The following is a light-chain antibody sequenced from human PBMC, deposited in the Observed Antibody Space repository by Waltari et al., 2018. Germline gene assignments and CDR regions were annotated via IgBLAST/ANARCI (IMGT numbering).Light chain of an antibody. CDR3: QQYYSSPLT. Sequence: DIVMTQSPDSLAVSLGERATINCKSSQRVLYSSNNKNYLAWYQLKPGQPPNLLIYWASTRESGVPDRFSGSGSGTDFTLTINSLQAEDVAVYYCQQYYSSPLTFGGGTMVEIK. J-gene: IGKJ4*01. V-gene: IGKV4-1*01. CDR1: QRVLYSSNNKNY. CDR2: WAS.